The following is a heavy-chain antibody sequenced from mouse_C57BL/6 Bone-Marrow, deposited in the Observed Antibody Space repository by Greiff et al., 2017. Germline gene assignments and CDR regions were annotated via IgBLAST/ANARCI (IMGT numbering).Heavy chain of an antibody. Sequence: VQLQQPGAELVKPGASVKLSCKASGYTFTSCWMQWVKQRPGQGLEWIGEIDPSDSYTNYNQKFKSKATLTVDTSSSTAYMQLSSLTSEDSAVYCCARYDYDGAWFAYWGQGTQVTVSA. V-gene: IGHV1-50*01. CDR1: GYTFTSCW. J-gene: IGHJ3*01. CDR3: ARYDYDGAWFAY. CDR2: IDPSDSYT. D-gene: IGHD2-4*01.